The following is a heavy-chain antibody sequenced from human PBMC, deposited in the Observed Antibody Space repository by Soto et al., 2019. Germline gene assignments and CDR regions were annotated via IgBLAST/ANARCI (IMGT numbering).Heavy chain of an antibody. CDR1: GGTFSSYA. CDR2: IIPIFGTA. V-gene: IGHV1-69*13. CDR3: ARAAVYWRDYDSSGYYYYYYYGVDV. J-gene: IGHJ6*02. D-gene: IGHD3-22*01. Sequence: SVKVSCKASGGTFSSYAISWVRQAPGQGLEWMGGIIPIFGTANYAQKFQGRVTITADESTSTAYMELSSLRSEDTAVYYCARAAVYWRDYDSSGYYYYYYYGVDVWGQGTTVTVSS.